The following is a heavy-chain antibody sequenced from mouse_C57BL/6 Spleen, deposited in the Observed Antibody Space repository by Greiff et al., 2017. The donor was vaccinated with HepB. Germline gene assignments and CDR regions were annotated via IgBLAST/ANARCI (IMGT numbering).Heavy chain of an antibody. V-gene: IGHV1-5*01. CDR3: TRYRYYGSRNAMDY. D-gene: IGHD1-1*01. Sequence: EVQLQQSGTVLARPGASVKMSCKTSGYTFTSYWMHWVKQRPGQGLEWIGAIYPGNSDTSYNQKFKGKAKLTAVTSASTAYMELSSLTNEDSAVYYCTRYRYYGSRNAMDYWGQGTSVTVSS. J-gene: IGHJ4*01. CDR2: IYPGNSDT. CDR1: GYTFTSYW.